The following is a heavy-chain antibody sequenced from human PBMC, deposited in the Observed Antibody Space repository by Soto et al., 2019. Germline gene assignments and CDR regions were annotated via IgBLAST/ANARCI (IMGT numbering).Heavy chain of an antibody. CDR2: ISWNSGSI. V-gene: IGHV3-9*01. CDR3: AKVLRGDDAFDI. D-gene: IGHD3-16*01. CDR1: GFTFDDYA. J-gene: IGHJ3*02. Sequence: GGSLRLSCAASGFTFDDYAMHWVRQAPGKGLEWVSGISWNSGSIGYVDSVKGRFTISRDNAKNSLYLQMNSLRAEDTALYYCAKVLRGDDAFDIWGQGTMVTVSS.